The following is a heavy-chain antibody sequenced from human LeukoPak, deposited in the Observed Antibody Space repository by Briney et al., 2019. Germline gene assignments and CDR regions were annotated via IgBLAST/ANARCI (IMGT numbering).Heavy chain of an antibody. V-gene: IGHV4-39*07. CDR3: ARALFYYDSSAKGDAFDI. Sequence: PSETLSLTCTVSSGSINTSNYYWGWIRQPPGKGLEWIGSIYYSGSTYYNPSLKSRVTISVDTSKNQFSLKLSSVTAADTAVYYCARALFYYDSSAKGDAFDIWGQGTMVTVSS. D-gene: IGHD3-22*01. CDR1: SGSINTSNYY. CDR2: IYYSGST. J-gene: IGHJ3*02.